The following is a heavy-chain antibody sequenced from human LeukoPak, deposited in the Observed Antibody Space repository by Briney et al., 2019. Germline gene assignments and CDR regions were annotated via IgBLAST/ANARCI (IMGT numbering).Heavy chain of an antibody. D-gene: IGHD3-10*01. CDR3: ARDGRGGAEFYFDN. V-gene: IGHV3-33*01. CDR1: GFTFSDYG. CDR2: IWHDGTKR. Sequence: PGGSLRLSCTASGFTFSDYGMHWVRQSPGKGLEWVGVIWHDGTKRYYADSAQGRFSISRDNSQNTVYLEVNSLRADDTAVYYCARDGRGGAEFYFDNWGQGTLVTVSS. J-gene: IGHJ4*02.